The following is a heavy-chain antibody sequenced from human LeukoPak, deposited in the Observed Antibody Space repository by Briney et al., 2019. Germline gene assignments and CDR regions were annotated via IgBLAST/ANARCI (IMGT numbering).Heavy chain of an antibody. V-gene: IGHV3-23*01. CDR1: GFTFSQYA. Sequence: GGSLRLSCEASGFTFSQYAMSWVRQAPGKGLEWVSAIGGRGISTYYTASVKGRFTISRDNPKNTLHLQMNSLRAEDTAVYYCAKDLQGYDILTGLEVFDSWGQGTLVTVSS. J-gene: IGHJ4*02. CDR2: IGGRGIST. D-gene: IGHD3-9*01. CDR3: AKDLQGYDILTGLEVFDS.